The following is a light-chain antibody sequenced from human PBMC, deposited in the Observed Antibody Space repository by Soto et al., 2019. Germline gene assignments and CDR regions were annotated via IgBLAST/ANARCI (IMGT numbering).Light chain of an antibody. V-gene: IGKV3-20*01. J-gene: IGKJ5*01. CDR1: QSVNSDY. Sequence: EIGLTQSPGTLSLSTGERATLSCRASQSVNSDYLGWFQQKPGQAPRLLIYGASTRATGIPDRFSDSGSGTDFTLTISRLEPEDFAVYYCHRYGGSPITFGQGTRLEI. CDR2: GAS. CDR3: HRYGGSPIT.